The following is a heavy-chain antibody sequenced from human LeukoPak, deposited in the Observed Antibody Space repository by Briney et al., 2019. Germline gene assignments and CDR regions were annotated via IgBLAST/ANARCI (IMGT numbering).Heavy chain of an antibody. CDR2: IQYSGIT. D-gene: IGHD2-15*01. Sequence: SETLSLTCTVSGGSVSSGGYYWSWIRQPPGKGPGWIGYIQYSGITNYNPSLKSRVTISADTSKNKFSLNLSAVTAADTAQYYCARIGDYSGAYWGQGTLVTVSS. CDR3: ARIGDYSGAY. CDR1: GGSVSSGGYY. V-gene: IGHV4-61*08. J-gene: IGHJ4*02.